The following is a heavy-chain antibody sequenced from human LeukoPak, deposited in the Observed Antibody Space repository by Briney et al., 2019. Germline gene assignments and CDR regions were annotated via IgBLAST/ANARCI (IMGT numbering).Heavy chain of an antibody. Sequence: GGSLRLSCAASGFAFSSYAMSWVRQAPGKGLEWVSVIYSGGSTYYADSVKGRFTISRDNSKNTLYLQMNSLRAEDTAVYYCARDLGSGWSAGYYYYYGMDVWGQGTTVTVSS. J-gene: IGHJ6*02. V-gene: IGHV3-66*01. CDR3: ARDLGSGWSAGYYYYYGMDV. CDR2: IYSGGST. D-gene: IGHD6-19*01. CDR1: GFAFSSYA.